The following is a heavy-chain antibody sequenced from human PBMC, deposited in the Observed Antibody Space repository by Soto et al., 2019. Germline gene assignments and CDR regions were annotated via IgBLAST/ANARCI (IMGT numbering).Heavy chain of an antibody. CDR1: GFTFSSYA. D-gene: IGHD3-3*01. V-gene: IGHV3-23*01. Sequence: GGSLRLSCAASGFTFSSYAMSWVRQAPGKGLEWVSAISGSGGSTYYAGSVKGRFTISRDDSKNTLYLQMNSLRAEDTAVYYCAKDREWVFPRDAFDIWGQGTMVTVSS. CDR3: AKDREWVFPRDAFDI. CDR2: ISGSGGST. J-gene: IGHJ3*02.